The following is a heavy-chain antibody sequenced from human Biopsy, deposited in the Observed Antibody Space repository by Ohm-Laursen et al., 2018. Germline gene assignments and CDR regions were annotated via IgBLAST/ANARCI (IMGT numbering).Heavy chain of an antibody. CDR1: GFTFDDHA. D-gene: IGHD4-17*01. Sequence: SLRLSCSASGFTFDDHAMHWVRQPPGKGLEWVSGISWNSGKIGYADSVKGRFTISRDNAKNSLYLQMNSLRAEDTAFYYCTKDQDYGDYGMDVWGQGTTVTVSS. V-gene: IGHV3-9*01. J-gene: IGHJ6*02. CDR2: ISWNSGKI. CDR3: TKDQDYGDYGMDV.